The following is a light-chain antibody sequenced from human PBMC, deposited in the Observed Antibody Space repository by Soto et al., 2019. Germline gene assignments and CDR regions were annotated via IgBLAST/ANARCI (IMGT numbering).Light chain of an antibody. CDR2: GAS. CDR3: QQSGNSPRN. CDR1: QTVSSSY. Sequence: EIVLTQSPGTLSLSPGERAILSCRASQTVSSSYLAWFQQKPGQAPRLLSYGASSRATGIPDRFSGSGSGTDFTLTISRLEPADFAVYSCQQSGNSPRNFGQGTKLEIK. V-gene: IGKV3-20*01. J-gene: IGKJ2*01.